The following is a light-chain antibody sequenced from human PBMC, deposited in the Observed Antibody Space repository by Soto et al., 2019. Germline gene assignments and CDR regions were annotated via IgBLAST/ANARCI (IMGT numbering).Light chain of an antibody. CDR2: GAS. CDR1: QSVSSNL. V-gene: IGKV3-20*01. J-gene: IGKJ4*01. Sequence: ETVLTQSPGTLSLSPGERATLSCRASQSVSSNLLAWYQEKPGQAPRLLIVGASRRATGIPDRFSGSGSGTDFTLTITRLEPEDFAVYYCRQYGTSLGFPVGGGTKVDI. CDR3: RQYGTSLGFP.